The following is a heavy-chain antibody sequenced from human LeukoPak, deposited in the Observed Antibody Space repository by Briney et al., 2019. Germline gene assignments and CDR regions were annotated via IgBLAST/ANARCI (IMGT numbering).Heavy chain of an antibody. CDR1: GFTFSSYS. CDR3: ARVGYYDYVWGSYRPMDV. V-gene: IGHV3-21*01. D-gene: IGHD3-16*02. J-gene: IGHJ6*03. CDR2: ISSSSSSYI. Sequence: GGSLRLSCAASGFTFSSYSMNWVRQAPGKGLEWVSSISSSSSSYIYYADSVKGRFTISRDNAKNSLYLQMNSLRAEDTAVYYCARVGYYDYVWGSYRPMDVWGKGTTVTVSS.